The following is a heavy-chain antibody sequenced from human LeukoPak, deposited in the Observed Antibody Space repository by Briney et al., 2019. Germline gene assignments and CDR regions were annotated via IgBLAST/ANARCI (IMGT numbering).Heavy chain of an antibody. CDR2: ISYDGSDK. Sequence: GGSLRLSCVASGFTFSSYGMNWVRQAPGKGLEWVAVISYDGSDKYYADSVKGRFTISRDNSKNTVYLQMNSLRAEDTAVYYCAKDISGGDCPDYWGQGTPVTVSS. J-gene: IGHJ4*02. D-gene: IGHD2-21*02. V-gene: IGHV3-30*18. CDR1: GFTFSSYG. CDR3: AKDISGGDCPDY.